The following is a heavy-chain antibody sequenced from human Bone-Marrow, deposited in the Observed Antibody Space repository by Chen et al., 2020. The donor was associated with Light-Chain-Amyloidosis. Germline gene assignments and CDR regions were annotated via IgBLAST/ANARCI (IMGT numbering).Heavy chain of an antibody. CDR2: IYFSVNT. Sequence: QVQLQESGPGLVKPSQTLSLTCTVSGDSLDSGNYYWGWIRQHPGKGLEWIGYIYFSVNTYYNPSLQSRVTISLDTFNNQFSLRLSSVTAADTAVYYCARADYIDRSFDYWGQGILVTVSS. CDR3: ARADYIDRSFDY. D-gene: IGHD4-4*01. CDR1: GDSLDSGNYY. J-gene: IGHJ4*02. V-gene: IGHV4-31*03.